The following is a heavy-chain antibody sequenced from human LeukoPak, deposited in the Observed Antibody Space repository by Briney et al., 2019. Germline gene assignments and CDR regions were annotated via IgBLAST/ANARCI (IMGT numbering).Heavy chain of an antibody. J-gene: IGHJ4*02. CDR3: ARVGSSGWYGDY. Sequence: PGGSLRLSCVASGFTLSSHNINWVRQAPGKGLEWVSSISSSSSYIYYADSVKGRFTISRDNAKNSLYLQMNSLRAEDTAVYYCARVGSSGWYGDYWGQGTLVTVSS. CDR1: GFTLSSHN. CDR2: ISSSSSYI. D-gene: IGHD6-19*01. V-gene: IGHV3-21*01.